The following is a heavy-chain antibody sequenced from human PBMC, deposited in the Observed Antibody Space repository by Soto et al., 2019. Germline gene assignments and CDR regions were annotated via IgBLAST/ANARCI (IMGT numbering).Heavy chain of an antibody. V-gene: IGHV1-2*02. CDR3: AKGGRIHMDV. D-gene: IGHD2-21*01. J-gene: IGHJ6*03. CDR2: INPNSGGT. CDR1: GYTFTGYY. Sequence: ASVKVSCKASGYTFTGYYMHWVRQAPGQGLEWMGWINPNSGGTNYAQKFQGRFTISRDNAKNTLYLQMNSLRAEDTAVYYCAKGGRIHMDVWGKGTTVTVSS.